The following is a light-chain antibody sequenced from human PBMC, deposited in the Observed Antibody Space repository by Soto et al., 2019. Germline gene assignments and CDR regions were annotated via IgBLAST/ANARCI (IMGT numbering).Light chain of an antibody. CDR3: SSYTSNSTPYV. V-gene: IGLV2-14*01. CDR1: SSDVGGYNY. J-gene: IGLJ1*01. Sequence: QAASVSGSPGQSITISCTGTSSDVGGYNYVSWYQQHPGKAPKLMISEVSNRPSGVSNRFSGSKSGNTASLTISGLQAEDEADYYCSSYTSNSTPYVFGTGTKLTVL. CDR2: EVS.